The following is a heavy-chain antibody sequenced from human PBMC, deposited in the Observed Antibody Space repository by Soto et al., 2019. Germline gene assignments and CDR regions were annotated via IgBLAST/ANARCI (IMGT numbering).Heavy chain of an antibody. J-gene: IGHJ5*02. D-gene: IGHD3-10*01. V-gene: IGHV1-69*13. Sequence: SVKVSCKASGGTFSSYAISWVRQAPGQGLEWMGGIIPIFGTANYAQKFQGRVTITADESTSTAYMELSSLRSEDTAVYYCARELELQSGEYHAWGQGTLVTVSS. CDR2: IIPIFGTA. CDR3: ARELELQSGEYHA. CDR1: GGTFSSYA.